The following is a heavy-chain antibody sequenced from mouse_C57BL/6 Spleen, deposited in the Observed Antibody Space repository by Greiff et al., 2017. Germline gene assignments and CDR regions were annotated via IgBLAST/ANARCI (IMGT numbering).Heavy chain of an antibody. V-gene: IGHV1-64*01. D-gene: IGHD1-1*01. J-gene: IGHJ2*01. CDR3: ARRDYGSNYDY. CDR1: GYTFTSYC. CDR2: IHPNSGST. Sequence: VQLQQPGAELVKPGASVKLSCKASGYTFTSYCMPWVKQRPGQGLEWIGMIHPNSGSTNYNEKFKSKSTLTVDKSSSTAYMQLSSLTSEDSAVYYCARRDYGSNYDYWGQGTTLTVSS.